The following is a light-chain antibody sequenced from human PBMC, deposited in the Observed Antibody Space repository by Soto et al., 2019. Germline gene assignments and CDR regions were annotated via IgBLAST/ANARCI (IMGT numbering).Light chain of an antibody. Sequence: ERAMTQSPATLSVSPGERATLSCSASQSVSSNLAWYQQKPGQAPSLLIYGVSTRATGVPVRFSGSGSGTEFTLTINSLQSEDFAVYFCQQYGYSPPFTFGPGTKVDIK. V-gene: IGKV3-15*01. J-gene: IGKJ3*01. CDR1: QSVSSN. CDR2: GVS. CDR3: QQYGYSPPFT.